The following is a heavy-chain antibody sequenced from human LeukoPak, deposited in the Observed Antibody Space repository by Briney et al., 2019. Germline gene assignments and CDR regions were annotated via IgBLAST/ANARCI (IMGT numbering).Heavy chain of an antibody. CDR1: GGSCDDYY. Sequence: SETLSLTCTVYGGSCDDYYCSWIRQPPGKGLEWIGYIYYSGSTNYNPSLKSRVTISVDTSKNQFSLKLSSVTAADTAVYYCASSMITFGGVIVYFDYWGQGTLVTVSS. J-gene: IGHJ4*02. V-gene: IGHV4-59*08. CDR2: IYYSGST. D-gene: IGHD3-16*02. CDR3: ASSMITFGGVIVYFDY.